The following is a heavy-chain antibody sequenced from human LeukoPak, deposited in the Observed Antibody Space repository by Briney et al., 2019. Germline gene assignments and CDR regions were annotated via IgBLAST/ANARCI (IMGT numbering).Heavy chain of an antibody. CDR1: GFSLSTSGMR. D-gene: IGHD6-19*01. V-gene: IGHV2-70*04. J-gene: IGHJ4*02. CDR3: ARISLGSDTSPSSGWPYYFDY. CDR2: IDWDDDK. Sequence: SGPALVKPTQTLTLTCIFSGFSLSTSGMRVSWIRQPPGKALEWLARIDWDDDKFYSTSLKTRLTISKDTSKNQVVLTMTNMDPVDTATYYCARISLGSDTSPSSGWPYYFDYWGQGTLVTVSS.